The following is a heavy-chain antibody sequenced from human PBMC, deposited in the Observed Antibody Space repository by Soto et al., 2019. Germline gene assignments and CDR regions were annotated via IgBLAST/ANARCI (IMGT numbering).Heavy chain of an antibody. CDR2: ISAYNGDT. CDR3: ARGGEYFNNALDV. Sequence: QVQLVQSGSEVKKPGASVKVSCKASGYTFTTYGITWVRQAPGHGLEWMGWISAYNGDTNYAQNLRGRVTMTTDTSTSTGYKELRRLRYDDTDGYYCARGGEYFNNALDVWGQGTTVIVSS. D-gene: IGHD4-17*01. V-gene: IGHV1-18*01. CDR1: GYTFTTYG. J-gene: IGHJ6*02.